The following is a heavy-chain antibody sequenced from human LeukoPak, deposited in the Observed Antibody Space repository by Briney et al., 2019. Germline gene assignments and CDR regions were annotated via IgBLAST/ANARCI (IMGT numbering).Heavy chain of an antibody. CDR3: ARGLHFRVYDSSDYYPY. D-gene: IGHD3-22*01. CDR2: IKQDGSEK. Sequence: GGSLRLSCAASGFTFSSYWMSWVRQAPGKGLEWVANIKQDGSEKYYVDSVKGRFTISRDNAKNSLYLQMNSLRAEDTAVYYCARGLHFRVYDSSDYYPYWGQGTLVTVSS. J-gene: IGHJ4*02. CDR1: GFTFSSYW. V-gene: IGHV3-7*01.